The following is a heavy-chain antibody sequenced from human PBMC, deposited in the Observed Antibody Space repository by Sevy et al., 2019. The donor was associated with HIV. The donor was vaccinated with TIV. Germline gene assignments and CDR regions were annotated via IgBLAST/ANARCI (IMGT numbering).Heavy chain of an antibody. CDR2: ILYDGSNK. J-gene: IGHJ6*02. D-gene: IGHD2-2*01. CDR1: GFTFSSYG. Sequence: GGSLRLSCAASGFTFSSYGMHWVRQAPGKGLEWVAFILYDGSNKYNADSVKGRITISRDNSKNTRYMEMNSMRAEDTAVYYCARERPQVEHPAGMDVWGQGTTVTVSS. CDR3: ARERPQVEHPAGMDV. V-gene: IGHV3-33*01.